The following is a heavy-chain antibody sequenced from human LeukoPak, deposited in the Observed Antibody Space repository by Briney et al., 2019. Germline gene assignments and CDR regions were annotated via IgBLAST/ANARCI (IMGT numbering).Heavy chain of an antibody. CDR2: IYYIGNT. CDR1: GCSIRSYY. J-gene: IGHJ4*02. Sequence: KPSETLSRTATVSGCSIRSYYGSWIRQPPGKGREWIGYIYYIGNTIYNPSLNSRVTISVDTSKNQFSLKLSSVTAADTAVYYCARHWAAADGFDYWGQGTLVTVSS. D-gene: IGHD6-25*01. CDR3: ARHWAAADGFDY. V-gene: IGHV4-59*08.